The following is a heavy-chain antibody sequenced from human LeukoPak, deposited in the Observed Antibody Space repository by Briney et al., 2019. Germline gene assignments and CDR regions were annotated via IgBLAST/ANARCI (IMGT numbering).Heavy chain of an antibody. Sequence: GGSLRLSCAASGFTFNDYYMTWIRQAPGKGLEWVGRLKSKIDGGTTDYAAAVKGRFTISRDDSKDTLYLQMNSLKTEDTAVYYCTTLLYCSGGGCYPYWGQGTLVTVSS. D-gene: IGHD2-15*01. J-gene: IGHJ4*02. CDR3: TTLLYCSGGGCYPY. CDR2: LKSKIDGGTT. V-gene: IGHV3-15*01. CDR1: GFTFNDYY.